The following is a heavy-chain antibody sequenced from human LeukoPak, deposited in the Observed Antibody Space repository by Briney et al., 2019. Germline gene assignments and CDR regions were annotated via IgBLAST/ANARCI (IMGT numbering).Heavy chain of an antibody. D-gene: IGHD3-22*01. CDR1: GGSISSGDYY. CDR3: AGRNHYDISRRDP. CDR2: IYYSEST. Sequence: SETLSLTCTVSGGSISSGDYYWSRLPPRPGQGRVWVGYIYYSESTYYSPSLKGPVTISVDTSKNHFSLTMSSVTTADTAVYYCAGRNHYDISRRDPGGQGTLVTVSS. V-gene: IGHV4-30-4*01. J-gene: IGHJ5*02.